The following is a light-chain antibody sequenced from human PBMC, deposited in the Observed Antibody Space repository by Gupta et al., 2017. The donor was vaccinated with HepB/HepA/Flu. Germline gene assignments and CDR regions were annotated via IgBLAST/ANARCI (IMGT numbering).Light chain of an antibody. CDR3: QHRRSCSRT. CDR1: QNVNNY. V-gene: IGKV3-11*01. J-gene: IGKJ1*01. Sequence: VLTQSPATLSLSPGERAPLSCRASQNVNNYLAWYQQKPGKAPSLLVYEASNSATGIPARFSGSGSGTDFTLTISSLEPEDFATYYCQHRRSCSRTFGQGTKLEIK. CDR2: EAS.